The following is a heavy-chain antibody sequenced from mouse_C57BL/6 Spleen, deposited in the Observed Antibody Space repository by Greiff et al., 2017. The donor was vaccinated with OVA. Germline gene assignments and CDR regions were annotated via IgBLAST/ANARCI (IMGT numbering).Heavy chain of an antibody. Sequence: EVKLMESGPGLVKPSQSLSLSCSVSGYSFTSGYIWCLIRPLPGNKVGWVGFIRNDGSNKYNPSLKNRFTITRDTSKNTFFLKLNSVTTEDSATYYGARDGNYLDMYGWGTGASVTVAS. CDR1: GYSFTSGYI. CDR2: IRNDGSN. J-gene: IGHJ4*01. D-gene: IGHD2-1*01. CDR3: ARDGNYLDMYG. V-gene: IGHV3-6*01.